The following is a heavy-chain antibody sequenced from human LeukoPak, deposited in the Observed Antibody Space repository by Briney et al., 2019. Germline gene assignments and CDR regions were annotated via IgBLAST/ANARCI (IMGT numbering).Heavy chain of an antibody. CDR1: GFTFSGYA. V-gene: IGHV3-23*01. Sequence: PGGSLRLSCAASGFTFSGYAMTWDRQAPGKGLECVSTISGGRGTTFYADSVRGRFTISRDNSKNTLYLQMNSLRAEDTAVYYCARDMLLWFGELSGTPDYWGQGTLVTVSS. CDR2: ISGGRGTT. D-gene: IGHD3-10*01. J-gene: IGHJ4*02. CDR3: ARDMLLWFGELSGTPDY.